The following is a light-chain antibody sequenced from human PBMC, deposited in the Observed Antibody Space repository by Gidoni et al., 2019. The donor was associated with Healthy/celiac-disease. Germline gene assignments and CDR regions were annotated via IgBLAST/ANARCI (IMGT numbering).Light chain of an antibody. CDR1: QSISSY. Sequence: DILMTQSPSSLSASVGDRVTITCRASQSISSYLNWYQQKPGKAPKLLIYAASSLQSGVPSRFSGSGSGTDFTLTISSLQPEDFATYYCQQSYSTRFTFGPGTKVEIK. V-gene: IGKV1-39*01. CDR3: QQSYSTRFT. CDR2: AAS. J-gene: IGKJ3*01.